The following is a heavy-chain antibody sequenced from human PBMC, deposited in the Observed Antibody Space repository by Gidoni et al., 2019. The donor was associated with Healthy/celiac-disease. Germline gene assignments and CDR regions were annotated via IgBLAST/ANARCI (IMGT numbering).Heavy chain of an antibody. D-gene: IGHD3-3*01. V-gene: IGHV4-31*03. Sequence: QVQLQESGPGLVKPSQTLSLTCTVSGGSISSGGYSWSWIRQHPGKGLEWIGYIYYSGSTYYNPSLKSRVTISVDTSKNQFSLKLSSVTAADTAVYYCARGYNDFWSGYPEDYFDYWGQGTLVTVSS. CDR2: IYYSGST. J-gene: IGHJ4*02. CDR3: ARGYNDFWSGYPEDYFDY. CDR1: GGSISSGGYS.